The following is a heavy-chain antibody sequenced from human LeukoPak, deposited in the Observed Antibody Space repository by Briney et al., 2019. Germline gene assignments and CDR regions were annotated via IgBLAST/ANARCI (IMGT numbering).Heavy chain of an antibody. V-gene: IGHV3-23*01. J-gene: IGHJ4*02. Sequence: GGSLRLSCAVSGITLSNYGMSWVRQAPGKGREWVAGISDSGGRTNYADSVKGRFTISRDNPKNTLYLQMNSLRAEDTAVYFCAKRGVVIRVILVGFHKEAYYFDSWGQGALVTVSS. CDR3: AKRGVVIRVILVGFHKEAYYFDS. CDR2: ISDSGGRT. CDR1: GITLSNYG. D-gene: IGHD3-22*01.